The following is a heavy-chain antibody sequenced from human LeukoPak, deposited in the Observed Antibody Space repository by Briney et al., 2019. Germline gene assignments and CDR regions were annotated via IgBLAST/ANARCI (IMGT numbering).Heavy chain of an antibody. CDR1: GFSFSDYG. CDR2: IWYDGSIK. J-gene: IGHJ4*02. V-gene: IGHV3-33*06. Sequence: GGSLRLSCGASGFSFSDYGMHWVRQAPGKGLEWVAVIWYDGSIKYYGDSVKGRFTISRDNSKNTLYLQMNSLSAEDTAVYYCAKSRGYYYEKSGPADYWGQGTLVTVSS. D-gene: IGHD3-22*01. CDR3: AKSRGYYYEKSGPADY.